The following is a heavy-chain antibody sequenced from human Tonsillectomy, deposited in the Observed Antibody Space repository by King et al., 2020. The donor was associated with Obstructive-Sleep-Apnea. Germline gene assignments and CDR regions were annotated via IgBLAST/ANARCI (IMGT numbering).Heavy chain of an antibody. CDR2: IYYSGRT. Sequence: LQLQESGPGLVKPSETLSLTCTVSGGSISSSSYYWGWIRQPPGKGLEWIGTIYYSGRTYYNPSLKSRVTISVDTSKNQFSLKGSSVTAADTAVYYCARDCTSSSRSCSWFDPWGQGTLVTVSS. J-gene: IGHJ5*02. CDR1: GGSISSSSYY. V-gene: IGHV4-39*07. CDR3: ARDCTSSSRSCSWFDP. D-gene: IGHD6-6*01.